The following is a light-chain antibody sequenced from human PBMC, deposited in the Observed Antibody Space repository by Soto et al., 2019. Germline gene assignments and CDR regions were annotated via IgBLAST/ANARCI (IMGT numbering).Light chain of an antibody. CDR2: SLS. CDR1: TSNIGANT. CDR3: AAWDDSLNGYV. J-gene: IGLJ1*01. V-gene: IGLV1-44*01. Sequence: QSVLTQPPSASGTPGQRVAFSCSGSTSNIGANTVNWYQQLPGAAPKLLIYSLSQRPSGVPDRFSGSKSGTLASLAISGLQSDDEADYYCAAWDDSLNGYVFGTGTKVTVL.